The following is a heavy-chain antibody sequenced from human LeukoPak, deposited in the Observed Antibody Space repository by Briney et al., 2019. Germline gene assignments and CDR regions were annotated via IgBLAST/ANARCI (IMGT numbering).Heavy chain of an antibody. D-gene: IGHD1-26*01. V-gene: IGHV1-18*01. CDR2: ISADNGNT. CDR1: GYTFTSYG. CDR3: ARDWAPLSGNYYDAWFDP. J-gene: IGHJ5*02. Sequence: ASVTVSCKASGYTFTSYGISWVRQAPGQGLEWMGWISADNGNTKYAQKLQGRVTMTTDTSTSTAYMELRSLRSDDTAVYYCARDWAPLSGNYYDAWFDPWGQGTQVTVSS.